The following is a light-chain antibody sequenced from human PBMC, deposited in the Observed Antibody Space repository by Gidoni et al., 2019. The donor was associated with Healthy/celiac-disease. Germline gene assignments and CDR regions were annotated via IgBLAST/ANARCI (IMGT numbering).Light chain of an antibody. CDR1: NIGSKN. Sequence: SYELTQPLSVSVALGQTARITCGGNNIGSKNVHWYQRKPGQAPVLVIYRDSNRPSGIPGRFSGSNSGNTATLTISRAQAGDEADYYCQVWDSSNWVFGGGTKLTVL. J-gene: IGLJ3*02. V-gene: IGLV3-9*01. CDR3: QVWDSSNWV. CDR2: RDS.